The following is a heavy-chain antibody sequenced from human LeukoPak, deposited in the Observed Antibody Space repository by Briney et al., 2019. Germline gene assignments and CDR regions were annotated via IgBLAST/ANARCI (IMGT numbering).Heavy chain of an antibody. V-gene: IGHV4-39*01. Sequence: SETLSLTCAVSGGPTISSGYYWGWIRQPPGKGLEWIGNIYYDGSSSCDPSLKSRVTMSVDTSKNQFSLKLSSVTAADTAVYYCARRRFRSSWLDSWGQGTLVTVSS. J-gene: IGHJ4*02. CDR1: GGPTISSGYY. CDR3: ARRRFRSSWLDS. CDR2: IYYDGSS. D-gene: IGHD6-13*01.